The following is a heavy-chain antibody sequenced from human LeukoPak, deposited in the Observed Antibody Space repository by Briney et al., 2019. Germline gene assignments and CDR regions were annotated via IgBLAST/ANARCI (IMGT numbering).Heavy chain of an antibody. D-gene: IGHD4-23*01. V-gene: IGHV3-49*03. CDR2: IRSKTYGGTT. J-gene: IGHJ4*02. CDR3: TRVDYGGAPRRNY. CDR1: GFTFGDYA. Sequence: GRSLRLSCTASGFTFGDYALSWFRQAPGKGLEWVSFIRSKTYGGTTQYAASVKGRFNISRDDSKSIAYLQMNSLKIEDTGVYYCTRVDYGGAPRRNYWGQGTLVTVSS.